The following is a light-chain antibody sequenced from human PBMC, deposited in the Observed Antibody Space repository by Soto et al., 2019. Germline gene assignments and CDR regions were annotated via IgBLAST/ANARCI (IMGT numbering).Light chain of an antibody. J-gene: IGKJ1*01. V-gene: IGKV4-1*01. CDR1: QSVLYSSNNKNY. CDR2: WAS. Sequence: DIVMTQSPDSLAVSLGERATINCKSSQSVLYSSNNKNYLAWYQQKPGQPPKLLIYWASTRESGVPDRFSGSGSGKDFTLTISSLQAEDVAVYYSKQYYRTPPTFGQGNKVDI. CDR3: KQYYRTPPT.